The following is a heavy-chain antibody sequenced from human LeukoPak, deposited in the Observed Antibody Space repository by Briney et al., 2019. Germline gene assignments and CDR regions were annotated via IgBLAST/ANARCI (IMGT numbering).Heavy chain of an antibody. D-gene: IGHD3-22*01. V-gene: IGHV3-48*01. J-gene: IGHJ6*02. CDR2: ISSSSSTI. CDR3: ARDNYYDSSGYYYLDYYYGMVV. CDR1: GFTFSSYS. Sequence: GGSLRLSCAASGFTFSSYSMNWVRQAPGKGLEWVSYISSSSSTIYYADSVEGRFTISRDNAKNSLYLQMNSLRAEDTAVYYCARDNYYDSSGYYYLDYYYGMVVWGQGTTVTVSS.